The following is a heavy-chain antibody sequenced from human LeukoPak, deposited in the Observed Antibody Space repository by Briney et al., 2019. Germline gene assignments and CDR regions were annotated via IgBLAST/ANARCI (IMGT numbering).Heavy chain of an antibody. CDR1: GGTFSSYA. CDR2: IIPIFGTA. CDR3: ASAAGFGWLQLGY. J-gene: IGHJ4*02. D-gene: IGHD5-24*01. V-gene: IGHV1-69*05. Sequence: SVNVSCKASGGTFSSYAISWVRQAPGQGLEWMGGIIPIFGTANYAQKFQGRVTITTDESTSTAYMELSSLRSEDTAVYYCASAAGFGWLQLGYWGQGTLVTVSS.